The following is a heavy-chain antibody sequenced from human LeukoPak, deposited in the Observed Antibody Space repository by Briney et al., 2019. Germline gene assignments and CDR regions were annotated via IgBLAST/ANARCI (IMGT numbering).Heavy chain of an antibody. CDR1: GYSFTNYW. V-gene: IGHV5-51*01. D-gene: IGHD3-10*01. CDR3: ARHGVTMVRGVPYYHYGMDV. J-gene: IGHJ6*02. Sequence: GESLKISCKRSGYSFTNYWIGWVRQMPGKGLEWMAIIYPGDSNTRYSPSFQGQVTISADKSISTAYRQWSSLKASGTAMYYCARHGVTMVRGVPYYHYGMDVWGQGTTVTVSS. CDR2: IYPGDSNT.